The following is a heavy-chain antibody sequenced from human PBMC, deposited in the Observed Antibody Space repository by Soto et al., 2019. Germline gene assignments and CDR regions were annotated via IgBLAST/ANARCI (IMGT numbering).Heavy chain of an antibody. CDR3: ARHGAYSTSVYYYYGMDV. Sequence: QVHLQESGPGLVKPSETLSLTCTVSGGFIINSAYYWGWIRQPPGKGLDWMASGYYGGRTNYNPSLKSRVTFSLDTSKSRFSLELSSVTAADTAVYYCARHGAYSTSVYYYYGMDVWGQGTTVTVSS. J-gene: IGHJ6*02. CDR1: GGFIINSAYY. CDR2: GYYGGRT. V-gene: IGHV4-39*01. D-gene: IGHD6-13*01.